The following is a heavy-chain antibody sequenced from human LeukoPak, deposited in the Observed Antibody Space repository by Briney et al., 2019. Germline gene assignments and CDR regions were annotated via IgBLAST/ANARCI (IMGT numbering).Heavy chain of an antibody. CDR1: GFTFNIYS. D-gene: IGHD2-8*02. V-gene: IGHV3-21*01. CDR2: ISSQSVYI. CDR3: SRDLDCTVTTCFGGDDGFDT. J-gene: IGHJ3*02. Sequence: GGSLRLSCEASGFTFNIYSMNWVRQVPGKGLEWVSSISSQSVYIYYADSVKGRFAISRDNAKMSLYLQMNSLTAEDTAVYFCSRDLDCTVTTCFGGDDGFDTWGRGTMVTVSS.